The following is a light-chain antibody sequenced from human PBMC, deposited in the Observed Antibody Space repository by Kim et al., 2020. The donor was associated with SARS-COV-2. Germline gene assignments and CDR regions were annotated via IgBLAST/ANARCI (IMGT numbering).Light chain of an antibody. CDR1: QSVSRSY. Sequence: PGEGATLSCRASQSVSRSYLAWYQQKPGQAPRLLIYGASSRATGIPDRFSGSGSGTDFTLTISRLEPEDFAVYYCQQYGSSPRNTFGQGTRLEIK. CDR2: GAS. CDR3: QQYGSSPRNT. J-gene: IGKJ5*01. V-gene: IGKV3-20*01.